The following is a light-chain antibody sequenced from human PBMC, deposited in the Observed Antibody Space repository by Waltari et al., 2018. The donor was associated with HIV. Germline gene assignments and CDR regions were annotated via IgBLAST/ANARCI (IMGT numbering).Light chain of an antibody. CDR3: CSHAGNFIFA. CDR1: SSYVDTF. V-gene: IGLV2-11*01. J-gene: IGLJ1*01. Sequence: QSALTQPHSVSGSPGQSLTISCTGTSSYVDTFVSWYQQHPGKAPPVIIYNVTNRPSGVPDRFSGSKSGNTAFLTISGLQADDEAEYHCCSHAGNFIFAFGTGTKVTVL. CDR2: NVT.